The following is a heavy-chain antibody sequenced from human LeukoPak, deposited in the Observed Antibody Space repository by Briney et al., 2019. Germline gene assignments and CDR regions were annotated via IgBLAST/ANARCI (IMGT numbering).Heavy chain of an antibody. J-gene: IGHJ4*02. CDR1: AGSINSGDYY. Sequence: SQTLSLTCTVSAGSINSGDYYWSWIRQPPGKGLEWIGYIYYSGSTYYNPSLKSRVTISVDTSKNQFSLKLSSVTAADTAVYYCAREDQYSSSSGDYWGEGTLVTVSS. V-gene: IGHV4-30-4*08. D-gene: IGHD6-6*01. CDR2: IYYSGST. CDR3: AREDQYSSSSGDY.